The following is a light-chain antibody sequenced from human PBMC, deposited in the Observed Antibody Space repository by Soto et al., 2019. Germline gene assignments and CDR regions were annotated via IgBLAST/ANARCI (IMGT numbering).Light chain of an antibody. CDR2: GAS. J-gene: IGKJ2*01. CDR3: QQHGTAPYT. CDR1: QSVSSSY. V-gene: IGKV3-20*01. Sequence: EIVLTQSPGTLSLSPGERATLSCRASQSVSSSYLAWYQQKPGQAPRLLIYGASSRATGIPDRFSGSGSGTDFTLTISRLEPEDFAVYYCQQHGTAPYTFGQGTKVEIK.